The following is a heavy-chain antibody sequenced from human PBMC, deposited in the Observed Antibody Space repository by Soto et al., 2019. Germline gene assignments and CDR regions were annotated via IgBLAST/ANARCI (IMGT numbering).Heavy chain of an antibody. V-gene: IGHV6-1*01. Sequence: TGGTSGSSVVNVWAASISFKQTPSRGLEWLGRTYYRSKWSNDYALSVKSRITINPDTSKNHFSLQLYSVTPEDTAVYYCAGVPWFRGMDVWGQGTSVTVSS. CDR1: GSSVVNVWAA. CDR3: AGVPWFRGMDV. J-gene: IGHJ6*02. D-gene: IGHD3-10*01. CDR2: TYYRSKWSN.